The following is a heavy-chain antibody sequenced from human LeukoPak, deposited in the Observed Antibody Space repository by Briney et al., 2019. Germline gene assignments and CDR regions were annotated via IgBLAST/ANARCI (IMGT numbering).Heavy chain of an antibody. CDR2: ITWNRDKI. D-gene: IGHD2-15*01. Sequence: GGSLRLSCTASGFTFDDYAMHWVRHTPGKGLEWVSGITWNRDKIGYGDSVKGRFTISRDNVKNVLYLQMNSLRPEDTALYYCAKDLGSAITSALVLDVWGQGTTVIVS. V-gene: IGHV3-9*01. J-gene: IGHJ6*02. CDR1: GFTFDDYA. CDR3: AKDLGSAITSALVLDV.